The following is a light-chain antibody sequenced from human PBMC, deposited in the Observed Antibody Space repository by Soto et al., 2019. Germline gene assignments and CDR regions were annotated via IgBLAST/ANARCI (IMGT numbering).Light chain of an antibody. Sequence: DIVMTQSPDSLAVSLGERATINCKSSQSVLYSSNNKNYLAWYQQKPVQPPKLLIYWASTRESGVPDRFTGSGSGTDFTLSISRLQAEDVAVYYCQHYYSTPLTFGPGTKVDIK. CDR2: WAS. CDR3: QHYYSTPLT. J-gene: IGKJ3*01. CDR1: QSVLYSSNNKNY. V-gene: IGKV4-1*01.